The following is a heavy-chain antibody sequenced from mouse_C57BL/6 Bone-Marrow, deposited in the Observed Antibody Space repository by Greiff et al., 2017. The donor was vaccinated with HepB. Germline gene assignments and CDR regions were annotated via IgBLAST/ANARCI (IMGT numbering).Heavy chain of an antibody. V-gene: IGHV1-82*01. CDR3: ARGTISFDY. CDR2: IYPGDGDT. J-gene: IGHJ2*01. D-gene: IGHD3-3*01. Sequence: VQLQQSGPELVKPGASVKISCKASGYAFSSSWMNWVKQRPGKGLEWIGRIYPGDGDTNYNGKFKGKATLTADKSSSTAYMQLSSLTSEDSAVYFCARGTISFDYWGQGTTLTVSS. CDR1: GYAFSSSW.